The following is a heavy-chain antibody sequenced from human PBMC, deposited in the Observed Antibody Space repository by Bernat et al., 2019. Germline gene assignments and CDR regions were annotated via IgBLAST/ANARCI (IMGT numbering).Heavy chain of an antibody. D-gene: IGHD2-2*01. J-gene: IGHJ4*02. Sequence: EVQLLESGGGLVQPGGSLRLSCAASGFTFSSYAMSCVRQAPGKGLEWVSAISGSGGSTYYADSVKGRFTISRDNSKNTLYLQMNSLRAEDTAVYYCAKLWNIVVVPAAIVDYWGQGTLVTVSS. V-gene: IGHV3-23*01. CDR2: ISGSGGST. CDR1: GFTFSSYA. CDR3: AKLWNIVVVPAAIVDY.